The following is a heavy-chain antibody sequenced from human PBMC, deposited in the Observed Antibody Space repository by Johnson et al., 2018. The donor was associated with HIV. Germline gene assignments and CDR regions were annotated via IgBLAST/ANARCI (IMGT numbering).Heavy chain of an antibody. J-gene: IGHJ3*02. CDR2: ISYDGSNK. CDR3: AKDREWLVPTPLDAFDI. V-gene: IGHV3-30-3*01. Sequence: QALLVESGGGVVQPGRSLRLSCAASGFTFSSYAMHWVRQAPGKGLVWVAVISYDGSNKYYADSVKGRLPISRDNSKNTLYLQMNSLRAEDTAVYYCAKDREWLVPTPLDAFDIWGQGTMVTVSS. CDR1: GFTFSSYA. D-gene: IGHD6-19*01.